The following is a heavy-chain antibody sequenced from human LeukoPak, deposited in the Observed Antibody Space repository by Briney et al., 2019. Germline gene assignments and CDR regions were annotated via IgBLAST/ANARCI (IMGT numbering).Heavy chain of an antibody. CDR3: AKAGAVAAFDY. CDR1: GFTFSNAC. D-gene: IGHD6-19*01. J-gene: IGHJ4*02. CDR2: ISGSGGST. V-gene: IGHV3-23*01. Sequence: GGSLRLSCASSGFTFSNACMSWVRQAPGKGLEWVSTISGSGGSTYYADSVKGRFSISRDNSKNSLYLQMNSLRAEDTAVYYCAKAGAVAAFDYWGQGTLVTVSS.